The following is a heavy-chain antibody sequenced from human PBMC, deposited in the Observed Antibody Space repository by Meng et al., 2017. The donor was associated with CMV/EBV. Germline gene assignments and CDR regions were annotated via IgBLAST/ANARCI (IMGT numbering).Heavy chain of an antibody. CDR2: ISSSSYI. CDR1: GFTFSSYS. D-gene: IGHD6-19*01. CDR3: ARGGASVAGLRHYYYYNMDV. Sequence: GESLKISCAASGFTFSSYSMNWVRQAPGKGLEWVSSISSSSYIYYADSVKGRFTISRDNAKNSLYLQMNSLRAEDTAVYYCARGGASVAGLRHYYYYNMDVWGLGTTVTVSS. V-gene: IGHV3-21*01. J-gene: IGHJ6*02.